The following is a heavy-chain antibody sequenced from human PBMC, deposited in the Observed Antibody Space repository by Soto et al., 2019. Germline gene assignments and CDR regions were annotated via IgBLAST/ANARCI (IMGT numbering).Heavy chain of an antibody. Sequence: QLQLQESGPGLVKPSETLSLTCTVSGGSIISSGYYWGWIRQPPGKGLEWIGSIYYTGSTFYIPSLKSRITISVDTSKSQISLKLSSVTAADTAVYYCASHLHSYGHSWLGPWGQGSRVTVSS. V-gene: IGHV4-39*01. CDR1: GGSIISSGYY. D-gene: IGHD5-18*01. J-gene: IGHJ5*01. CDR2: IYYTGST. CDR3: ASHLHSYGHSWLGP.